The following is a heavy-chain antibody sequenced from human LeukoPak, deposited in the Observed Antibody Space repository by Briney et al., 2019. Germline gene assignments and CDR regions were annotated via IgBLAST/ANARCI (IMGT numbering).Heavy chain of an antibody. Sequence: GGSLRLSCAVSGVTVSSTDMSWVRQAPGKGLEWVSVIFSGGGTYYTGSVKGRFTISRDNAKNSLYLQMNSLRAEDTAIYYCARHWSYLDYWGQGTLVTVSS. J-gene: IGHJ4*02. CDR1: GVTVSSTD. CDR2: IFSGGGT. V-gene: IGHV3-53*01. D-gene: IGHD3-3*01. CDR3: ARHWSYLDY.